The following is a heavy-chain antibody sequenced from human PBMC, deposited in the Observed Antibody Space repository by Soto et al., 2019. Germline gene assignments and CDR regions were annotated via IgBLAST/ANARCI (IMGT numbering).Heavy chain of an antibody. J-gene: IGHJ6*02. Sequence: PSGSLSLSCAASGFTFSSDGLYWVRQAPGKGLELVAVIWYDGSNNYYADSVKGRFTISRDNSKNTLYLQMNSLRAEDTAVYYCARGPPNDYHPTQYGMDVWGQGTTVTVSS. V-gene: IGHV3-33*01. D-gene: IGHD4-17*01. CDR2: IWYDGSNN. CDR1: GFTFSSDG. CDR3: ARGPPNDYHPTQYGMDV.